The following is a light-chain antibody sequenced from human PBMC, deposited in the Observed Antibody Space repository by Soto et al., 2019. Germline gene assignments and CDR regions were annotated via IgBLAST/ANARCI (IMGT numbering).Light chain of an antibody. V-gene: IGKV3-15*01. Sequence: EIVMTQSPATLSVSPGERATLSFMASQSVSSNKAWKQQKPGQAPRLLIYGASTRATGIPARFSGSGSGTEFTLTISRLEPEDFAVYYCQQYGSSGTFGQGTKV. CDR2: GAS. J-gene: IGKJ1*01. CDR1: QSVSSN. CDR3: QQYGSSGT.